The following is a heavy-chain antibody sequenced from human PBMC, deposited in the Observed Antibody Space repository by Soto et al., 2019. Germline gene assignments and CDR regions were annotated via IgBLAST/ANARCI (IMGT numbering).Heavy chain of an antibody. V-gene: IGHV1-58*01. CDR1: GFTFTSSA. D-gene: IGHD1-26*01. J-gene: IGHJ3*02. Sequence: SVKVSCKASGFTFTSSAVQWVRQARGQRLEWIGWTVVGSGNTNYAQKFQERVTITRDMSTSTAYMELSSLRSEDTAVYYCAADLGATTAFDIWGQGTMVTVSS. CDR3: AADLGATTAFDI. CDR2: TVVGSGNT.